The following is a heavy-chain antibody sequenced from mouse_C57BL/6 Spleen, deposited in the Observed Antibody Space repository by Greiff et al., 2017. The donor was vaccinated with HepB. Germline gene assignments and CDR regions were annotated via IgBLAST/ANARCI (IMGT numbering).Heavy chain of an antibody. CDR1: GYTFTSYW. V-gene: IGHV1-5*01. J-gene: IGHJ1*03. CDR3: TRRLGYDRYFDV. D-gene: IGHD2-2*01. Sequence: VQLQQSGTVLARPGASVKMSCKTSGYTFTSYWMHWVKQRPGQGLEWIGAIYPGNSDTSYNQKFKGKAKLTAVTSASTAYMELSSLTNEDSAVYYCTRRLGYDRYFDVWGTGTTVTVSS. CDR2: IYPGNSDT.